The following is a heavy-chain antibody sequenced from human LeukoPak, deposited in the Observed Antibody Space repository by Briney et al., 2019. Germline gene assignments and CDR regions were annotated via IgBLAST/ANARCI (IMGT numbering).Heavy chain of an antibody. J-gene: IGHJ6*03. CDR1: GFTFGSYW. Sequence: PGGSLRLSCAASGFTFGSYWMNWVRQAPGKGLEWVSSISSSSSYIYYADSVKGRFTISRDNAKNSLYLQMNSLRAEDTAVYYCARDSESIVGATNYYYYMDVWGKGTTVTISS. CDR3: ARDSESIVGATNYYYYMDV. CDR2: ISSSSSYI. V-gene: IGHV3-21*01. D-gene: IGHD1-26*01.